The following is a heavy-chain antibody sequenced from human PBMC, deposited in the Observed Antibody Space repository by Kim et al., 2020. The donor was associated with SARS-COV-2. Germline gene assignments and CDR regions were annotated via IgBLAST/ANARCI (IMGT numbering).Heavy chain of an antibody. D-gene: IGHD3-10*01. V-gene: IGHV4-4*02. Sequence: SETLSLTCVVSGASISNNNWWSWVRQPPGKGLEWIEEIHHSGNTNYNPSLKSRVTISVDKSKNQFSVRLSSVTAADTAVYYCAKHGEYYFDYWGQGTLVT. J-gene: IGHJ4*02. CDR1: GASISNNNW. CDR3: AKHGEYYFDY. CDR2: IHHSGNT.